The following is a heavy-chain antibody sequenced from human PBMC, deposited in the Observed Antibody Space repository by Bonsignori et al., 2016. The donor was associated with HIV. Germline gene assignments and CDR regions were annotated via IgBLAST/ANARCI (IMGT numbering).Heavy chain of an antibody. CDR3: ARPQGTDGSGDFDY. V-gene: IGHV3-7*03. CDR2: IKQDGSEK. CDR1: GFTFSSYW. J-gene: IGHJ4*02. D-gene: IGHD3-10*01. Sequence: GGPLRLSCAASGFTFSSYWMSWVRQAPGKGLEWVANIKQDGSEKYYVDSVKGRFTISRDNAKNSLYLQMNSLRAEDTAVYYCARPQGTDGSGDFDYWGQGTLVTVSS.